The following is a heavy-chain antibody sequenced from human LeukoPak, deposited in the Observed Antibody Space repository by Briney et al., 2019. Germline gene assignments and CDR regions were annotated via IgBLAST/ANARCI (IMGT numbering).Heavy chain of an antibody. J-gene: IGHJ4*02. CDR3: ARDRRRRLYGDYYIYY. CDR1: GYTFTGYY. V-gene: IGHV1-2*02. D-gene: IGHD4-17*01. CDR2: INPNSGGT. Sequence: GASVKVSCKASGYTFTGYYMHWVRQAPGQGLEWMGWINPNSGGTNYAQKFQGRVTMTRDTSISTAYMELSRLRSDDTAVYYCARDRRRRLYGDYYIYYWGQGTLVTVSS.